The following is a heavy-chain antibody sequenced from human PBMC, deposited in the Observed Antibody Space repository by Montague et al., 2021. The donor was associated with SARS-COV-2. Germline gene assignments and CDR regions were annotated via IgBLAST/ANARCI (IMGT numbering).Heavy chain of an antibody. J-gene: IGHJ6*02. CDR2: IYTSGST. CDR3: AREAWFGDKTSASEYYGVDV. D-gene: IGHD3-10*01. V-gene: IGHV4-4*07. Sequence: SETLSLTCTVSGGSISSYYWSWIRQPAGKGLEWIGRIYTSGSTNYNPSLKSRVTMSVDTSKNQCSLKLSSVTAADTAVYYCAREAWFGDKTSASEYYGVDVWGQGTTVTVSS. CDR1: GGSISSYY.